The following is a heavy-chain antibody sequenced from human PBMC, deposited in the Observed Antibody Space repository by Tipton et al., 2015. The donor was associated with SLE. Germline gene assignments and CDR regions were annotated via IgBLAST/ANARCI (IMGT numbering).Heavy chain of an antibody. V-gene: IGHV4-30-4*08. Sequence: TLSLTCAVSTYSISSGFYWAWIRQPPGKGLEWIGYIYSRGTTYYNPSLKSRVSISVDTSKNQFSLRVSSVTAADTAVYYCARAGDSRDFDGFDIWGQGTMVTVSS. CDR1: TYSISSGFY. J-gene: IGHJ3*02. CDR3: ARAGDSRDFDGFDI. CDR2: IYSRGTT. D-gene: IGHD6-13*01.